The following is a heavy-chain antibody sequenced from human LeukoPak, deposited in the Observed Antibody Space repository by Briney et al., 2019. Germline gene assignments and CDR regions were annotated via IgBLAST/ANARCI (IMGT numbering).Heavy chain of an antibody. D-gene: IGHD1-26*01. V-gene: IGHV3-30-3*01. CDR1: GFTFSSYA. J-gene: IGHJ6*02. Sequence: GGSLRLSCAASGFTFSSYAMHWVRQASGKGLEWVAVISYDGSNKYYADSVKGRFTISRDNSKNTLYLQMNSLRAEDTAVYYCARYPNSGSQLPDYYYGMDVWAKGPRSPSP. CDR2: ISYDGSNK. CDR3: ARYPNSGSQLPDYYYGMDV.